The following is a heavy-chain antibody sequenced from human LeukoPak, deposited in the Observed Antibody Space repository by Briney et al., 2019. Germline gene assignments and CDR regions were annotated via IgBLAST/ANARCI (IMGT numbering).Heavy chain of an antibody. J-gene: IGHJ4*01. V-gene: IGHV3-7*01. Sequence: GGSLRLSCAASGFTFSSYAMSWVRQAPGKGLEWVANIKQDGNEKYYVDSVKGRFTISRDNAKNSLDLQMNSLRAEDSAIYYCAREGFYFFDFWGQGTLVTVSS. CDR2: IKQDGNEK. CDR3: AREGFYFFDF. CDR1: GFTFSSYA.